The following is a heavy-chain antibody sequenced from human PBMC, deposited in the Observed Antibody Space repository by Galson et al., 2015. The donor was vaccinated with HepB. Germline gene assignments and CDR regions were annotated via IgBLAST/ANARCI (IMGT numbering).Heavy chain of an antibody. D-gene: IGHD3-16*01. CDR3: ATYVEGYYFDY. Sequence: SLRLSCAASGFTFSDYYMSWIRQAPGKGLEWVSSISSSSSYIYYADSVRGRFTISRDNAKNSLYLQMNSLRAEDTAVYYCATYVEGYYFDYWGQGTLVTVSS. J-gene: IGHJ4*02. CDR2: ISSSSSYI. CDR1: GFTFSDYY. V-gene: IGHV3-11*06.